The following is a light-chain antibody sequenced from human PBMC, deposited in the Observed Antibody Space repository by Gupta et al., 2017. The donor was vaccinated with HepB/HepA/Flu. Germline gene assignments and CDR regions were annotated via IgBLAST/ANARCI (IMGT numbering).Light chain of an antibody. CDR2: KAS. J-gene: IGKJ1*01. CDR1: QSISIW. CDR3: QQYNRYSAT. V-gene: IGKV1-5*03. Sequence: DIQMTQSPSTLSASIGVRVTITCRASQSISIWLAWYQQKPGKAPKLLIYKASSVESGVPSRFSGSGSETEFTLTISSLQPDDFATYYCQQYNRYSATFGQGTKVEIK.